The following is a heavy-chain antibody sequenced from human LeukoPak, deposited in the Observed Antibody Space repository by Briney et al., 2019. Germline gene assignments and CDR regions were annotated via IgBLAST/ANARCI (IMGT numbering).Heavy chain of an antibody. V-gene: IGHV3-23*01. CDR2: ISDSGATT. CDR3: AKRLGFIPQFDY. J-gene: IGHJ4*02. Sequence: GGSLRLSCTVSGFTFTTEAMTWVRRAPGKGLEWISTISDSGATTYYSDSVKGRFTISRDNSKNTVYLQMNSLRGEDTAFYYCAKRLGFIPQFDYWSQGTLVAVSS. D-gene: IGHD7-27*01. CDR1: GFTFTTEA.